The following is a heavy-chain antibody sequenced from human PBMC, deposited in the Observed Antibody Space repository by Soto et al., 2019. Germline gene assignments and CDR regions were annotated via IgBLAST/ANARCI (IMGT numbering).Heavy chain of an antibody. D-gene: IGHD3-9*01. Sequence: GASVKVSCKASGYTFTSYDINWVRQATGQGLEWMGWINPNSGNTGYAQKFQGRVTMTRNTSISTAYMELSSLRSEDTAVYYCARGFLLPLSTGYEYYYYMDVWGKGTTVTVSS. V-gene: IGHV1-8*01. CDR3: ARGFLLPLSTGYEYYYYMDV. CDR2: INPNSGNT. CDR1: GYTFTSYD. J-gene: IGHJ6*03.